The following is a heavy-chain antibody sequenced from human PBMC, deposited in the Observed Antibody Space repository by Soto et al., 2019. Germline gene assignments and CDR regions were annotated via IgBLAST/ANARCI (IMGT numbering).Heavy chain of an antibody. J-gene: IGHJ4*02. V-gene: IGHV3-30-3*01. CDR1: GFTLSSYA. CDR3: ARPLLEWLLSPDY. Sequence: GGSLRLSCAASGFTLSSYAMNWVRQTPGKGLEWVAIISYDRSKNYYADSVRRRVTISRDNSKNTLYLEMNSLRAEDTAVYYCARPLLEWLLSPDYWGQGTLVTVSS. D-gene: IGHD3-3*01. CDR2: ISYDRSKN.